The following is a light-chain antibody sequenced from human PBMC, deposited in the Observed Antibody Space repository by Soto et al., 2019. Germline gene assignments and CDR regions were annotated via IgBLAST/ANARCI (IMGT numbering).Light chain of an antibody. CDR1: QSVSSNY. J-gene: IGKJ1*01. CDR2: GAS. Sequence: EIVLTHSPGTLSLSPGERATLSCRASQSVSSNYLAWYQQKPGQAPRLLIYGASSRATGTPDRFSGSGSGTDFTLTISRLEPEDFAVYYCQQYGSTPPTFGQGTKVDIK. CDR3: QQYGSTPPT. V-gene: IGKV3-20*01.